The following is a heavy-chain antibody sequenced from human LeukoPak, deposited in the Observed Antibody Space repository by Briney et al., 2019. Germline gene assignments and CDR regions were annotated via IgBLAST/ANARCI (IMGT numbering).Heavy chain of an antibody. V-gene: IGHV3-74*01. CDR1: GFTFSSYW. J-gene: IGHJ4*02. CDR2: IDRDGSRI. CDR3: VRGNDYGGPHY. D-gene: IGHD4-23*01. Sequence: GGSLRLSCAVSGFTFSSYWMHWVRQAPGQGLVWVSRIDRDGSRINYADSVKGRFTISRDNGKNTRFLQMNSLRAEDAAVYYCVRGNDYGGPHYWGQGTLVTVSS.